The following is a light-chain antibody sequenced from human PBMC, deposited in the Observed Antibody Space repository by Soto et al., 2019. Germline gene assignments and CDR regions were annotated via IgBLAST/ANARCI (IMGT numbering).Light chain of an antibody. CDR1: QSLNSL. J-gene: IGKJ5*01. CDR2: DAS. Sequence: DIQMTQSPSTLSASVGERVTITFRASQSLNSLLAWYQQKPGRAPKLLIYDASTLESGVPSRFSGSGSGTDFTLTISSLQPEDFATYYCQQANSFPHTFGQGTRLEIK. V-gene: IGKV1-5*01. CDR3: QQANSFPHT.